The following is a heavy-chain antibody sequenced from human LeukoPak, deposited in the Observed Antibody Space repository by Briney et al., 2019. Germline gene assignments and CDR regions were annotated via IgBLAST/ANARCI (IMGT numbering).Heavy chain of an antibody. CDR1: GYSYNSYW. V-gene: IGHV5-51*01. J-gene: IGHJ3*02. D-gene: IGHD2-15*01. Sequence: GESLKISCKGSGYSYNSYWIGWVRQMPGKGLEWMGIIYLADSDARYSPSFQGQVSFSAVRSINTAYLQWSSLRASDTAMYYCARPKTETGYDAFDIWGQGTMVTVSS. CDR2: IYLADSDA. CDR3: ARPKTETGYDAFDI.